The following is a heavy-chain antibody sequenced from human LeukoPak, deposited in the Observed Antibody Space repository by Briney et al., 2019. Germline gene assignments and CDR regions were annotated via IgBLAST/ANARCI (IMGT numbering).Heavy chain of an antibody. CDR3: AKDRGGIGYSSSWYEFDY. J-gene: IGHJ4*02. CDR2: ISYDGSNK. D-gene: IGHD6-13*01. V-gene: IGHV3-30*18. Sequence: PGRSLRLSCAASGFTFSSYGMHWVRQAPGKGLEWVAVISYDGSNKYYADPVKGRFTISRDNSKNTLYLQMNSLRAEDTAVYYCAKDRGGIGYSSSWYEFDYWGQGTLVTVSS. CDR1: GFTFSSYG.